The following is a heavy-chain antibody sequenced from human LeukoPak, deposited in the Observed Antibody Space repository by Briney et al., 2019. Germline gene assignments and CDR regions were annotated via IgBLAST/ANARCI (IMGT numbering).Heavy chain of an antibody. V-gene: IGHV3-66*01. CDR1: GFTVSSNY. D-gene: IGHD1-26*01. CDR3: TRGGGGTYLPSDY. J-gene: IGHJ4*02. Sequence: GGSLRLSCAASGFTVSSNYMSWVRQAPGKGLEWVSVIYSGGSTYYADSVKGRFTISRNNSKNTLYLQMNSLRAEDTAVYYCTRGGGGTYLPSDYWGQGTLVTVSS. CDR2: IYSGGST.